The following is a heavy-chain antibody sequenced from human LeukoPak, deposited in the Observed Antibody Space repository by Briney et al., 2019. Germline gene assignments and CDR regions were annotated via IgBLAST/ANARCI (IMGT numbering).Heavy chain of an antibody. D-gene: IGHD3-22*01. CDR3: ATRSILGYYYHYVYV. J-gene: IGHJ6*03. Sequence: ASVTVSCKVSGYIVSEYSIQWVRQTPGKRLEWMGGFDPEDVETVYSQMFKGRLTLTEDTSTNTAYMEVTGLTSADTPICYCATRSILGYYYHYVYVWGKGTPVTVSS. CDR2: FDPEDVET. V-gene: IGHV1-24*01. CDR1: GYIVSEYS.